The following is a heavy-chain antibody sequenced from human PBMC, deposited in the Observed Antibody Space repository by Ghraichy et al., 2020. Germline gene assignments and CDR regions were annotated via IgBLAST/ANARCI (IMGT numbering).Heavy chain of an antibody. CDR1: GFTFSSFA. CDR2: ISYDGSNK. CDR3: TKDGDFWSGYSDYY. Sequence: LSLTCAASGFTFSSFAMHWVRQAPGKGLEWVAIISYDGSNKYYGDSVKGRFTISRDNSKNTLYLQMNSLRAEDTAVYYCTKDGDFWSGYSDYYWGQGTLVTVSS. J-gene: IGHJ4*02. V-gene: IGHV3-30*18. D-gene: IGHD3-3*01.